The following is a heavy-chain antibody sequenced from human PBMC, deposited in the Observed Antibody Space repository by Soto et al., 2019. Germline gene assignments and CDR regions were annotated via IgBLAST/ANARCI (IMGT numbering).Heavy chain of an antibody. D-gene: IGHD2-8*01. V-gene: IGHV3-30*09. CDR2: VSYDGTKK. J-gene: IGHJ4*02. CDR3: AREILGCTDGVCRAGFDY. CDR1: GFTFSSYA. Sequence: GGSLRLSCAASGFTFSSYALHWVRQAPGKGLEWVATVSYDGTKKYLADSVKGRFAISRDNSKNTLYLQMNSLGTEDTAVYYCAREILGCTDGVCRAGFDYWGQGTPVTVSS.